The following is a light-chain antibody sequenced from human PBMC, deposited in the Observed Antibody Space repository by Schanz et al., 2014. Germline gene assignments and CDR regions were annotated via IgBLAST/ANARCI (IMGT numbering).Light chain of an antibody. J-gene: IGKJ1*01. CDR3: QHYSLSPL. CDR2: GAS. CDR1: QSVSRN. V-gene: IGKV3-20*01. Sequence: EIVMTQSPATLSVSPGERANLSCRASQSVSRNLAWYQQKPGQAPRLLIYGASSRATGIPDRFSGSGSGTDFTLTISRLEPEDFAVYYCQHYSLSPLFGQGTKVDI.